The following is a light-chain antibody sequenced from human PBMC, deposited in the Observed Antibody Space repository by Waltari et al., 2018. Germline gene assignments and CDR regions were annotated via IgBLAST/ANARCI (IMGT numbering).Light chain of an antibody. CDR2: GAS. CDR3: QQYNNWPPWT. V-gene: IGKV3-15*01. J-gene: IGKJ1*01. CDR1: QSVSSN. Sequence: EIVMTQSPATLSVSPGERATLSCRASQSVSSNLAWYQKKPGQAPRLLIYGASTRATGIPARFSCSGSGTEFTLTISSLQSEDFAVYYCQQYNNWPPWTFGQGTKVEIK.